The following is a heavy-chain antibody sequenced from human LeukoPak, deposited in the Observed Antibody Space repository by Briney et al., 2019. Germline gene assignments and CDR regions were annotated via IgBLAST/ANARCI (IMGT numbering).Heavy chain of an antibody. CDR1: GFTFSTYN. CDR2: VSPSSSYI. CDR3: ARDRYSTSLDAFDI. D-gene: IGHD6-13*01. J-gene: IGHJ3*02. Sequence: PGGSLRLPCAASGFTFSTYNINWVRQAPGKGLEWVSSVSPSSSYIYYADSVKGQFTISRDNAKNSLYLQMNSLRAEDTAVYYCARDRYSTSLDAFDIWGQGTMVTVSS. V-gene: IGHV3-21*01.